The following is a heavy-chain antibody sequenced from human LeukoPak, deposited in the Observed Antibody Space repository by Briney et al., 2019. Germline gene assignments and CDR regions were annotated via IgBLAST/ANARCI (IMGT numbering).Heavy chain of an antibody. V-gene: IGHV3-21*01. CDR3: ARDRSRSPYYYDSSGYPSSNWFDP. Sequence: GGSLRLSCAASGFTFSSYSMNWVRQAPGKGLEWVSSISSSSSYIYYADSVKGRFTISRDNAKNSLYPQMNSLRAEDTAVYYCARDRSRSPYYYDSSGYPSSNWFDPWGQGTLVTVSS. CDR2: ISSSSSYI. J-gene: IGHJ5*02. CDR1: GFTFSSYS. D-gene: IGHD3-22*01.